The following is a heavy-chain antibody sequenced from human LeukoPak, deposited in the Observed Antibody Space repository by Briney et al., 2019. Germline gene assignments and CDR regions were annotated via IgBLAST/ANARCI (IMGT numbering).Heavy chain of an antibody. CDR1: GFTFSSYW. Sequence: GGSLRLSCAASGFTFSSYWMHWIRQVPGKGLVWVSRLNNDGGSTNYADSVKGRFTISRDNAKNTLYLQMSSLRVEDTAVYYCARGRGGYFDYWGQGTLATVSS. J-gene: IGHJ4*02. CDR2: LNNDGGST. D-gene: IGHD6-25*01. V-gene: IGHV3-74*01. CDR3: ARGRGGYFDY.